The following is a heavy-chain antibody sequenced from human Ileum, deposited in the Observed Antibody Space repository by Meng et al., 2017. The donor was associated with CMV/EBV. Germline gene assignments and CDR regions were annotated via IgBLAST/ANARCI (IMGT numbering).Heavy chain of an antibody. Sequence: QVHLQEPVPGLLKPSETLSLICTVAGDSMNYYFWTWIRQPAGKGLEWIGRIYSNGATNYNPSLQSRVTLSIDTSKNQFSLKVTSVTAADTAVYYCARWGSGMSPTADWFDPWGQGTLVTVSS. V-gene: IGHV4-4*07. CDR2: IYSNGAT. CDR3: ARWGSGMSPTADWFDP. CDR1: GDSMNYYF. D-gene: IGHD2-15*01. J-gene: IGHJ5*02.